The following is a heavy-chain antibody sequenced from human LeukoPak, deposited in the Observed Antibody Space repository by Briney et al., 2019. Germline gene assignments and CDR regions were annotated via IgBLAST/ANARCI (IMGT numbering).Heavy chain of an antibody. CDR2: IYYSGST. Sequence: PSETLSLTCTVSGGSISSYYWSWIRQPPGKGLEWIGYIYYSGSTNYNPSLKSRVTISVDTSKNQFSLKLSSLTAADTAVYYCAREAKQHPASGDFVGEIDYWGQGTLVTVSS. V-gene: IGHV4-59*01. CDR1: GGSISSYY. D-gene: IGHD3-16*01. J-gene: IGHJ4*02. CDR3: AREAKQHPASGDFVGEIDY.